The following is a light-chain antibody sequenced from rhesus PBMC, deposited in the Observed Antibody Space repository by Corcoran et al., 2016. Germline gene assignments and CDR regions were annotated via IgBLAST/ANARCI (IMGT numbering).Light chain of an antibody. V-gene: IGKV3-42*03. Sequence: EIVMTQSPATLSLSPGERATLSCRASQSVSSNLAWYQQKPGQAPRIVIYGASSRATGIPDRFSGSGSGTEFTLTISSLETEECAVYYCQQYSNRWTFGQGTKVEIK. CDR3: QQYSNRWT. J-gene: IGKJ1*01. CDR2: GAS. CDR1: QSVSSN.